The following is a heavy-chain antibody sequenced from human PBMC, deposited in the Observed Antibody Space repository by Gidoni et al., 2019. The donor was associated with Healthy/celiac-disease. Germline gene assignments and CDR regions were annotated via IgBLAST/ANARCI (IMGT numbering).Heavy chain of an antibody. CDR2: ISPILGIA. CDR1: GGTARHYT. Sequence: QVQLVQSEAEVKKPGSSVKVSCKTSGGTARHYTLSWVRQAPGQGLEWMGRISPILGIANYPQKFQGRVTITADKSTSTAYMELSSLRSEDTSVYYCARGGGEPGLSPYAFDIWGQGTMVTVSS. J-gene: IGHJ3*02. D-gene: IGHD2-15*01. CDR3: ARGGGEPGLSPYAFDI. V-gene: IGHV1-69*04.